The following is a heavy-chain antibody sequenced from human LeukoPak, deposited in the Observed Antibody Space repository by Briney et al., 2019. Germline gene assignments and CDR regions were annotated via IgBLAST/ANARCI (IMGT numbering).Heavy chain of an antibody. CDR2: MNPNSGNT. Sequence: ASVKVSCKASGYTFTSYDINWVRQATGQGLEWMGWMNPNSGNTGYAQKIQGRVTMTRNTSISTAYMELSSLRSEDTAVYYCAREVVSGWYDYFDYWGQGTLVTVSS. J-gene: IGHJ4*02. CDR1: GYTFTSYD. V-gene: IGHV1-8*01. CDR3: AREVVSGWYDYFDY. D-gene: IGHD6-19*01.